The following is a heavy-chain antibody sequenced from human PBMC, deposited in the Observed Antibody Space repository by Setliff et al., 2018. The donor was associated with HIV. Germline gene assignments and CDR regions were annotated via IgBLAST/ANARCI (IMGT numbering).Heavy chain of an antibody. Sequence: SVKVSCKTSGGTFSTYVITWVRQAPGHGLEWMGGMLPILGMGDFAQKFQGRVTITADASTRTAYMELSSLTSDDTAVYYCAGSAHSYSYMGYYYHTMDVWGQGTTVTVSS. J-gene: IGHJ6*02. CDR3: AGSAHSYSYMGYYYHTMDV. V-gene: IGHV1-69*10. CDR1: GGTFSTYV. CDR2: MLPILGMG. D-gene: IGHD4-4*01.